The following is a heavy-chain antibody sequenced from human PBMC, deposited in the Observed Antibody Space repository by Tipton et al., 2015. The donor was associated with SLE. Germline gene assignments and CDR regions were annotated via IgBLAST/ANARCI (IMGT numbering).Heavy chain of an antibody. J-gene: IGHJ6*02. V-gene: IGHV4-59*12. Sequence: LRLSCTVSGGSISSYYWSWIRQPPGKGLEWIGYIYYSGSTYYNPSLKSRVTISVDTSKNQFSLRLSSVTAADTAVYYCARRRDGYYYYYGMDVWGQGTTVTVSS. CDR2: IYYSGST. CDR3: ARRRDGYYYYYGMDV. CDR1: GGSISSYY.